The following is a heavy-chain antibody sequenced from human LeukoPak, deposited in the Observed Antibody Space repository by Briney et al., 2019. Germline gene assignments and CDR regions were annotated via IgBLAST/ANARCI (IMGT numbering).Heavy chain of an antibody. J-gene: IGHJ3*02. CDR1: GFTFSSYA. V-gene: IGHV3-23*01. Sequence: GGSLRLSCAASGFTFSSYAMSWVRQAPGKGLEWVSAISGSGGSTYYADSVKGRFTISRDNSKNTLYLQMNSLRAEDTAVYYCAKDRRSLTIFGIDAFDIWGQGTMVTVSS. CDR2: ISGSGGST. D-gene: IGHD3-3*01. CDR3: AKDRRSLTIFGIDAFDI.